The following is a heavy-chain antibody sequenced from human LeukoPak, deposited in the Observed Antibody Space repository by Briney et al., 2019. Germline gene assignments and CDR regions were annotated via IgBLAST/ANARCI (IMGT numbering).Heavy chain of an antibody. V-gene: IGHV3-23*01. CDR1: GFTFSSYA. CDR3: AKGTYYYDSSGYPHFDY. J-gene: IGHJ4*02. Sequence: GGSLRLSCAASGFTFSSYAMSWVRQAPGKGLEWVSAISGSGGSTYYADSVKGRFTISRDNAKNSLYLQMNSLRAEDTALYYCAKGTYYYDSSGYPHFDYWGQGTLVTVSS. CDR2: ISGSGGST. D-gene: IGHD3-22*01.